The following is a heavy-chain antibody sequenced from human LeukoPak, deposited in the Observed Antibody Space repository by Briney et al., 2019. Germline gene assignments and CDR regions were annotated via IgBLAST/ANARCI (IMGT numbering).Heavy chain of an antibody. V-gene: IGHV5-51*01. CDR2: IYPGDSDT. Sequence: GESLKISCKGSGYSFTSNWIGWVRQMPGKGLERMGIIYPGDSDTRYSPSFQGQVTISADKSINTAYLQWSSLKASDTAMYYCARRTTDEGVWDYWGQGTLVTVSS. J-gene: IGHJ4*02. D-gene: IGHD4-17*01. CDR1: GYSFTSNW. CDR3: ARRTTDEGVWDY.